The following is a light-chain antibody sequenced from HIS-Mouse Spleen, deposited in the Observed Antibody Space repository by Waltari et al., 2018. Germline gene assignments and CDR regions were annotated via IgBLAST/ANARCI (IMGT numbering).Light chain of an antibody. CDR2: AAS. J-gene: IGKJ1*01. V-gene: IGKV1-9*01. CDR3: QQLNSYPPT. Sequence: DIQLTQSPSFLSASVGDRVTITCRASQGISSYLACYQQKPGKAPKLLIYAASTLQSGVPSRFSGSGSGTEFTITISSLQPEDFATYYCQQLNSYPPTFGQGTKVEIK. CDR1: QGISSY.